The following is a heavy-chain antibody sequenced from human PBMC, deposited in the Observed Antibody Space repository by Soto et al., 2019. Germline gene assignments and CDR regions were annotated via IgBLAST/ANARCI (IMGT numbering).Heavy chain of an antibody. V-gene: IGHV4-39*01. D-gene: IGHD2-21*01. CDR3: ATWTPERLPTPGPFDY. J-gene: IGHJ4*02. CDR1: GGSISSSSYY. Sequence: LQLQESGPGLVKPSETLSLTCTVSGGSISSSSYYWGWIRQPPGKGLEWIGSFYYSGSTYYNPSLRSRVTLSVDTSKNQFSLKLSSVTAADTAMYYCATWTPERLPTPGPFDYWGQGTLVTVSS. CDR2: FYYSGST.